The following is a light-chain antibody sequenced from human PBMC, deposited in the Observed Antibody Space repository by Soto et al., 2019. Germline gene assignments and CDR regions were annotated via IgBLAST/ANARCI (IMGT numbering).Light chain of an antibody. Sequence: QSALTQPASVSGSPGQSITISCTGTSSDVGGYNYVSWYQQHPGKAPKLMIYDVSNRPSGVSNRFSGSKSGNTASLTISGLQAEDEADYYCSSYTSSSTYVFGTGTKVNRP. CDR2: DVS. CDR3: SSYTSSSTYV. V-gene: IGLV2-14*01. CDR1: SSDVGGYNY. J-gene: IGLJ1*01.